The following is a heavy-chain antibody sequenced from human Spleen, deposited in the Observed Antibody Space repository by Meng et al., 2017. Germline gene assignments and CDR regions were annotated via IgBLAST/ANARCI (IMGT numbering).Heavy chain of an antibody. V-gene: IGHV3-74*01. D-gene: IGHD6-13*01. CDR1: GFTFSSYW. Sequence: GESLKISCAASGFTFSSYWMHWVRQAPGKGLVWVSRINSDGYSISYADSVKGRFTISRDNAKNTLYLQMNSLRAEDTAVYYCVRDGPYSSSPDFDLWGRGTLVTVSS. J-gene: IGHJ2*01. CDR3: VRDGPYSSSPDFDL. CDR2: INSDGYSI.